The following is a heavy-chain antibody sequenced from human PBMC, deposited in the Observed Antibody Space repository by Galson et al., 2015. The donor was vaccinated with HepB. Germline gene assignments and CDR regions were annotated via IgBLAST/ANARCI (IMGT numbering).Heavy chain of an antibody. D-gene: IGHD4-23*01. J-gene: IGHJ4*02. CDR3: ARETTVVGKTYYFDY. V-gene: IGHV3-7*03. CDR1: GFTFSSYW. Sequence: SLRLSCAASGFTFSSYWMSWVRQAPGKGLEWVANIKQDGSEKYYVDSVKGRFTISRDNAKNSLYLQMNSLRAEDTAVYYCARETTVVGKTYYFDYWGQGTLVTVSS. CDR2: IKQDGSEK.